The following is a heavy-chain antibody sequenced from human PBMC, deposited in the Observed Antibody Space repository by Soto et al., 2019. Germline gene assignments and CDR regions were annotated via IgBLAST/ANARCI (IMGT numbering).Heavy chain of an antibody. V-gene: IGHV4-4*02. CDR1: GGSISSSNW. D-gene: IGHD3-10*01. CDR3: AIDYMVRGVMRWFDP. Sequence: QVQLQESGPGLVKPSGTLSLTCAVSGGSISSSNWWSWVRQPPGKVLEWVGEIYLSGSTNYNPSLTSRSTISVDKSKNQSSLKLSSVTAADTAVYYCAIDYMVRGVMRWFDPWGQGTRVTVSS. J-gene: IGHJ5*02. CDR2: IYLSGST.